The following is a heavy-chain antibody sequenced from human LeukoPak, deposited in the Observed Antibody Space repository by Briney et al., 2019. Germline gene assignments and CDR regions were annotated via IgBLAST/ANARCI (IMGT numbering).Heavy chain of an antibody. V-gene: IGHV4-30-4*01. CDR1: GGSISSGDYY. D-gene: IGHD3-10*01. CDR2: IYYSGST. J-gene: IGHJ4*02. CDR3: ARGRALLWFGEPYYFDY. Sequence: SETLSLTCTVSGGSISSGDYYWSWIRQPPGKGLEWIGYIYYSGSTYYNPSLKSRVTISVDTSKNQFSLKLSSVTAADTAVYYCARGRALLWFGEPYYFDYWGQGTLVAVSS.